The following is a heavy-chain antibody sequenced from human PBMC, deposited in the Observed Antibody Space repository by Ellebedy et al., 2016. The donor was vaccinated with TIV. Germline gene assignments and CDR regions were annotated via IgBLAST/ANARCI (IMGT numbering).Heavy chain of an antibody. Sequence: GGSLRLXCAASGFTFNTYSMNWVRQAPGKGLEWVAFIRSSINSISYADSVKGRFTISRDNAESTLYLQMNSLRVEDTAVYYCVRDQGFTSRGYYLFDNWGQGTLVTVSS. V-gene: IGHV3-48*04. D-gene: IGHD3-22*01. CDR1: GFTFNTYS. J-gene: IGHJ4*02. CDR3: VRDQGFTSRGYYLFDN. CDR2: IRSSINSI.